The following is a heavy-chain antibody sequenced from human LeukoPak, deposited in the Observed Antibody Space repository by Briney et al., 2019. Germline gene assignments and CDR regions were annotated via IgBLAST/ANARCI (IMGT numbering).Heavy chain of an antibody. CDR1: GFTFSSYW. CDR2: IKSDWSSI. CDR3: ARVRLRPEDYYYYGMDV. Sequence: GGSLRLSCAASGFTFSSYWMHWVRQAPGKGLVWVSRIKSDWSSISYADSVKGRFAISRDNAKNTLYLKMNSLRVEDTAVYYCARVRLRPEDYYYYGMDVWGKGTTVTVSS. J-gene: IGHJ6*04. V-gene: IGHV3-74*01.